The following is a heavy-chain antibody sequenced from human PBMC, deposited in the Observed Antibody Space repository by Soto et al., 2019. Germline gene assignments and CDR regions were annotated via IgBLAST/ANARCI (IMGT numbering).Heavy chain of an antibody. J-gene: IGHJ4*02. CDR2: ISWNGDSI. CDR3: AKAYCSGGSCYFDY. V-gene: IGHV3-9*01. CDR1: GFTFDDYA. Sequence: EVQLVESGGGLVQPGRSLRLSCAASGFTFDDYAMDWVRPAPGKGLEWVSGISWNGDSIVYADSVKGRFTISRDNAKNSLYLQMNSLRAEDTAFYYCAKAYCSGGSCYFDYWGQGTLVTVSS. D-gene: IGHD2-15*01.